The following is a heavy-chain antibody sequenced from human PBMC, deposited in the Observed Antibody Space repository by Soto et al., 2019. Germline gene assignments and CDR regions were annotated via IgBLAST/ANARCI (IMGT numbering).Heavy chain of an antibody. D-gene: IGHD6-13*01. CDR3: ARSRYSSSWYLV. CDR1: GGSISSGGYY. Sequence: SETLSLTCTVSGGSISSGGYYWSWIRQHPGKGLEWIGYIYYSGSTYYNPSLKSRVTISVDTSKNQFSLKLSSVTAADTAVYYCARSRYSSSWYLVWGQGTLITVSS. CDR2: IYYSGST. V-gene: IGHV4-31*03. J-gene: IGHJ1*01.